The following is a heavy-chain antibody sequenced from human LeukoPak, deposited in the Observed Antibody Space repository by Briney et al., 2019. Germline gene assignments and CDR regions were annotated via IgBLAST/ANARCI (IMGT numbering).Heavy chain of an antibody. CDR2: ISSSSSYI. J-gene: IGHJ6*02. CDR3: ARDGGGIVVVVGKKRTYYGMDV. Sequence: GGSLRLSCAASGFTFSSYSMNWVRQALGKGLEWVSSISSSSSYIYYADSVKGRFTISRDNAKNSLYLQMNSLRAEDTAVYYCARDGGGIVVVVGKKRTYYGMDVWGQGTTVTVSS. V-gene: IGHV3-21*01. D-gene: IGHD2-15*01. CDR1: GFTFSSYS.